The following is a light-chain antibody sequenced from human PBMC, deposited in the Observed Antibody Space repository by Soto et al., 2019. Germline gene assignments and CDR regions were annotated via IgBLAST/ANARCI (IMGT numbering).Light chain of an antibody. Sequence: QSALSQPASVSGSPGQSITISCTGINSGVVNYEYVSWYQQFPDKAPKLIIYEGRERPSGVSDRFSGSKSDNAASLTISALQTEDEAAYFCLSYGKVFGTGTKVT. CDR3: LSYGKV. CDR2: EGR. J-gene: IGLJ1*01. CDR1: NSGVVNYEY. V-gene: IGLV2-23*01.